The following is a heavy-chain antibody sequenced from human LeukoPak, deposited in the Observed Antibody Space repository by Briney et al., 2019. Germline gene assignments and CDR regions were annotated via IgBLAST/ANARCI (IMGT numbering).Heavy chain of an antibody. V-gene: IGHV4-34*01. D-gene: IGHD2-15*01. Sequence: SETLSLTCAVYGGSFSGYYWSWIRQPPGKGLEWIGEINHSGSTNYNPSLKSRVTISVDTSKNQFSLKLSSVTAADTAVYYCARGYSPVVVVAATVYFDYGGQGTLVTVSA. CDR2: INHSGST. CDR3: ARGYSPVVVVAATVYFDY. CDR1: GGSFSGYY. J-gene: IGHJ4*02.